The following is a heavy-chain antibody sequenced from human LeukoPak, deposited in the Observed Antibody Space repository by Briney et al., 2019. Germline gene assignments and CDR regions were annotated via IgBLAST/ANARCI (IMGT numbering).Heavy chain of an antibody. CDR3: AREGGSDFSAPFDY. V-gene: IGHV4-38-2*02. D-gene: IGHD1-26*01. Sequence: SETLSLTCAVSGYSISSGYYWGWIRQPPGKGLEWIGSIYHSGSTYYNPSLKSRVTISVDTSKNQFSLKLSSVTAADTAVYYCAREGGSDFSAPFDYWGQGTLVTVSS. J-gene: IGHJ4*02. CDR2: IYHSGST. CDR1: GYSISSGYY.